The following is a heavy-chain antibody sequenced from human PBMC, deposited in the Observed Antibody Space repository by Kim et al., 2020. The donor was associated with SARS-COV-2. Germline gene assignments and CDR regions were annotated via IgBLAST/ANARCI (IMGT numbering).Heavy chain of an antibody. D-gene: IGHD3-16*01. J-gene: IGHJ6*02. Sequence: AQKFQGRVTITADESTSTAYMELSSLRSEDTAVYYCASGEVRGDYYGMDVWGQGTTVTVSS. V-gene: IGHV1-69*01. CDR3: ASGEVRGDYYGMDV.